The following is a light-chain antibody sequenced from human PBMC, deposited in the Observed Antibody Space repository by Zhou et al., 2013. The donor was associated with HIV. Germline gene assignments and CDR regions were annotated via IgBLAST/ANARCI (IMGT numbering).Light chain of an antibody. CDR3: QQYGSSPYN. V-gene: IGKV3-20*01. J-gene: IGKJ2*01. CDR1: ESVRSTY. Sequence: EVVLTQSPGSLSLSPGERATLSCRASESVRSTYLAWYQQKPGQAPRHLIYGASSRATGIPDRFSGSGSGTDFTLTISRLEPEDFAVYYCQQYGSSPYNFGQGTKLEIK. CDR2: GAS.